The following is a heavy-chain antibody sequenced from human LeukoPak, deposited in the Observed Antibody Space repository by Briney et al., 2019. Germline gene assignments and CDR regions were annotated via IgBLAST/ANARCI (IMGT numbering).Heavy chain of an antibody. D-gene: IGHD6-13*01. CDR3: ASLSIAAATYYFDY. J-gene: IGHJ4*02. V-gene: IGHV4-4*09. Sequence: PSETLSLTCTVSGGSISSYYWSWIRQPPGKGLEWIGYIYTSGSTNYNPSLKSRVTISVDTSKNQFSLKLSPVTAADTAVYYCASLSIAAATYYFDYWGQGTLVTVSS. CDR1: GGSISSYY. CDR2: IYTSGST.